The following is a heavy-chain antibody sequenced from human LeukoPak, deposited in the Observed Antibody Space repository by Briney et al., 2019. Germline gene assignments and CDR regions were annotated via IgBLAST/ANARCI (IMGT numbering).Heavy chain of an antibody. D-gene: IGHD3-22*01. CDR1: GFTFSSYG. CDR3: ARTSYDSSGYYWILGY. Sequence: PGRSLRLSCAASGFTFSSYGMHWVRQAPGKGLEWVAVISYDGSNKYYADSVKGRFTISRDNSKNTLYLQMNSLRAEDTAVYYCARTSYDSSGYYWILGYWGQGTLVTVSS. J-gene: IGHJ4*02. CDR2: ISYDGSNK. V-gene: IGHV3-30*03.